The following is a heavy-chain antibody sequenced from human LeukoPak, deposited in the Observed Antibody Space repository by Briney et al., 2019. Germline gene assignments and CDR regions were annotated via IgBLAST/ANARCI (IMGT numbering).Heavy chain of an antibody. CDR1: GYSFTTYH. V-gene: IGHV1-46*01. D-gene: IGHD3/OR15-3a*01. CDR3: AREAVTIFALVRTQTTKSPHRFGP. J-gene: IGHJ5*02. CDR2: INPSGGST. Sequence: ASVKVSCKASGYSFTTYHMHWVRQAPGQGLEWMGIINPSGGSTNYAQNFQGRVTMTRDMSTSTVYMELSSLRSEDTAVYYCAREAVTIFALVRTQTTKSPHRFGPWGQGTLVTVSS.